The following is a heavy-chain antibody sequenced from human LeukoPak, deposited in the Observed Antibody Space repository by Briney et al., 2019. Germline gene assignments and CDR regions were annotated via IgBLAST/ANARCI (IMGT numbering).Heavy chain of an antibody. D-gene: IGHD6-19*01. CDR2: IYISGST. CDR3: ARESPTYSSGWYKDF. CDR1: GVSISYYY. Sequence: KPSETLSLTCTVSGVSISYYYWSWIRQPAGGGLEWIGRIYISGSTNYNPSLKSRVTISIDKPNNQFFLKLNSVTAADTAVYYCARESPTYSSGWYKDFWGQGTLVTVSS. J-gene: IGHJ4*02. V-gene: IGHV4-4*07.